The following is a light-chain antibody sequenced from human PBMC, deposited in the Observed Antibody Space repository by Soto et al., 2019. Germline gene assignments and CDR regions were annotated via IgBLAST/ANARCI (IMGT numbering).Light chain of an antibody. CDR3: AAWDDSLSGLYV. V-gene: IGLV1-44*01. J-gene: IGLJ1*01. CDR1: SSNIGTYT. Sequence: QSVLTQPPSASGTPGQRVTISCSGSSSNIGTYTVNWYQQFPGTVPKLLIYNNDQRPSGVPDRFSGFKYGTAASLAISGLQSEDEAEYYCAAWDDSLSGLYVFGTGTKVTV. CDR2: NND.